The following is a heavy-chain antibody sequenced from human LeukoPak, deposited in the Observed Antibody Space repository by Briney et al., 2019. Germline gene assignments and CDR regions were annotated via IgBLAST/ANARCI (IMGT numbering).Heavy chain of an antibody. CDR2: IYYSGST. Sequence: PSETLSLTCTVSGGSISSYYWSWIRQPPGKGLEWIGYIYYSGSTNYNPSPKSRVTISVVTSKNQFSLKLSSVTAADTAVYYCARLWQNWFDPWGQGTLVTVSS. CDR1: GGSISSYY. J-gene: IGHJ5*02. V-gene: IGHV4-59*08. CDR3: ARLWQNWFDP.